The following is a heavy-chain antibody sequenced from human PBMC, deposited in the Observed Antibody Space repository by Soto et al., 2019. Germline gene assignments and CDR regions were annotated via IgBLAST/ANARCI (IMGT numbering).Heavy chain of an antibody. V-gene: IGHV4-30-4*01. CDR3: ARGELGRDYYFDY. CDR2: IYYSGSI. J-gene: IGHJ4*02. Sequence: SETLSLTYTVSGGSVSYGDYYWSWIRQPPGKGLEWLGYIYYSGSIYYNPSLKSRATISADTSKNQFSLRLSSVTAADTAVYYCARGELGRDYYFDYWGQGTLVTVSS. D-gene: IGHD1-26*01. CDR1: GGSVSYGDYY.